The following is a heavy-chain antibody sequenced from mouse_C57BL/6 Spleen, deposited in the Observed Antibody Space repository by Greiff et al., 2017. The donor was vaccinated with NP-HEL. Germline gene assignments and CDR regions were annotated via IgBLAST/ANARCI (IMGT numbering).Heavy chain of an antibody. CDR3: AREGNPHYYAMDY. Sequence: VQLKESGPGLVKPSQSLSLTCSVTGYSITSGYYWNWIRQFPGNKLEWMGYISYDGSNNYNPSLKNRISITRDTSKNQFFLKLNSVTTEDTATYYCAREGNPHYYAMDYWGQGTSVTVSS. CDR2: ISYDGSN. CDR1: GYSITSGYY. D-gene: IGHD2-1*01. V-gene: IGHV3-6*01. J-gene: IGHJ4*01.